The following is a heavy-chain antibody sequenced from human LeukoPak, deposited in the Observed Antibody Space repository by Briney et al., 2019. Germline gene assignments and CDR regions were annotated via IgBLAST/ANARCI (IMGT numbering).Heavy chain of an antibody. CDR1: GYTFTGYY. CDR2: INPNSGGT. Sequence: ASVKVSCKASGYTFTGYYMHWVRQAPGQGLEWMGWINPNSGGTNYAQKFQGRVTMTRDTSISTAYMELRSLRSDDTAVYYCARVFKLGDAFDIWGQGTMVTVSS. CDR3: ARVFKLGDAFDI. V-gene: IGHV1-2*02. D-gene: IGHD3-3*01. J-gene: IGHJ3*02.